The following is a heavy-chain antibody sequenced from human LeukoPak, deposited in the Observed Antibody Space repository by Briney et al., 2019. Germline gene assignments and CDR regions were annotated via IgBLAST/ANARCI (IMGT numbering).Heavy chain of an antibody. CDR1: GFTFNSHD. CDR2: MRYDGYKR. V-gene: IGHV3-30*02. J-gene: IGHJ4*02. CDR3: ARGVAGSAFDY. D-gene: IGHD2-21*01. Sequence: PGGSLRLSCGASGFTFNSHDMHWVRRAPGKGLEWVAFMRYDGYKRYYGDFGKGRFTISRDKSNNTLFLQMNSLRGDDTAVYYCARGVAGSAFDYWGQGTLVAVSS.